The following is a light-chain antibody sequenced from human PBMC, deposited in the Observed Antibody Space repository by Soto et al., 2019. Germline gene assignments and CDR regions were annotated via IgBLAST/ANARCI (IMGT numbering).Light chain of an antibody. V-gene: IGKV2-28*01. J-gene: IGKJ5*01. CDR2: LGS. CDR1: QSLLHSNGYNY. CDR3: IQAIQTLVIT. Sequence: DIVMTQSPLSLPVTPGEPASISCRSSQSLLHSNGYNYLDWYLQKPGQSPQLLISLGSNRPSGVLDRFSGSGSGTDFTLKISRGEAEDVGVYYCIQAIQTLVITFGQGTRLEIK.